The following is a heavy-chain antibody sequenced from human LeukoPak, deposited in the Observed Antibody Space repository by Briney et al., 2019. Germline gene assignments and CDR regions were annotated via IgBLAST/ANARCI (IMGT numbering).Heavy chain of an antibody. Sequence: VKVSCKASGGTFSSYAISWVRRAPGQGLEWMGRIIPILGIANYAQKFQGRVTITADKSTSTAYMELSSLRSEDTAVYYCARIVSDSIGAFDIWGQGTMVTVSS. V-gene: IGHV1-69*04. J-gene: IGHJ3*02. D-gene: IGHD2-15*01. CDR2: IIPILGIA. CDR1: GGTFSSYA. CDR3: ARIVSDSIGAFDI.